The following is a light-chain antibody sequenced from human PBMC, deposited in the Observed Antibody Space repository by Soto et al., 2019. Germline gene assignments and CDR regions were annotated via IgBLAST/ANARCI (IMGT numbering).Light chain of an antibody. J-gene: IGKJ1*01. CDR2: KAS. Sequence: DIQMTQSPSTLSASVGDRVTITCRASQSISSWLAWYQQKPGKAPKLLIYKASILESGVPSRFSGSGSGTEFNLTIRSLQPDDFATYYCQQYNSYSWTFGQGTKVEIK. CDR3: QQYNSYSWT. V-gene: IGKV1-5*03. CDR1: QSISSW.